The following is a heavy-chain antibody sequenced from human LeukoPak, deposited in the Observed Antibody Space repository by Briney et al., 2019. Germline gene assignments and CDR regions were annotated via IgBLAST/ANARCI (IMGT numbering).Heavy chain of an antibody. Sequence: GGSLRLSCAASGFTFDDYAMHWVRQAPGKGLEWVSGISWNSGSIGYADSVKGRFTISRDNAKNSLYLQMNSLRAEDMALYYCAKVGGGYSYYYYMDVWGKGTTVTVSS. J-gene: IGHJ6*03. CDR2: ISWNSGSI. CDR3: AKVGGGYSYYYYMDV. D-gene: IGHD1-26*01. CDR1: GFTFDDYA. V-gene: IGHV3-9*03.